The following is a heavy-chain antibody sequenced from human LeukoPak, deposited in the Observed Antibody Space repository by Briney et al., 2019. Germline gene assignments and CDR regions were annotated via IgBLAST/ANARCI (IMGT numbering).Heavy chain of an antibody. Sequence: GGSLRLSCVASGFTFGKYWMSWVRQAPGRGLKWVANIKLDGSEKNYVDSVKGRFTISRDNTKNSLYLQMNSLRAEDTAVFYCARDQYDTWSRRGNFDSWGQGTLVIVSS. CDR1: GFTFGKYW. J-gene: IGHJ4*02. CDR3: ARDQYDTWSRRGNFDS. D-gene: IGHD3-3*01. V-gene: IGHV3-7*03. CDR2: IKLDGSEK.